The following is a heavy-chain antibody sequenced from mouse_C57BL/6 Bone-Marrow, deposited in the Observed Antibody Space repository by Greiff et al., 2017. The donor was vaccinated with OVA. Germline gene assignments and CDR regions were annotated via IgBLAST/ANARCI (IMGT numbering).Heavy chain of an antibody. D-gene: IGHD1-1*01. Sequence: VQLQESGAELARPGASVKLSCKASGYTFTSYGISWVKQRTGQGLEWICEIYPRSGNTYYNEKFKDKAPLTADKSSSTAYMELRSLTSEDSAVYFGARWGYYYGSSCDYWGQGTTLTVSS. V-gene: IGHV1-81*01. CDR3: ARWGYYYGSSCDY. CDR1: GYTFTSYG. CDR2: IYPRSGNT. J-gene: IGHJ2*01.